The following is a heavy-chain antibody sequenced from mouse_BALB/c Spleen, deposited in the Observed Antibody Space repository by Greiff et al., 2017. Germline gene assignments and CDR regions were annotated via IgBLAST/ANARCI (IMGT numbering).Heavy chain of an antibody. CDR2: ISDGGSYT. J-gene: IGHJ3*01. CDR3: AGDLMAY. D-gene: IGHD2-3*01. Sequence: EVQLVESGGGLVKPGGSLKLSCAASGFTFSDYYMYWVRQTPEKRLEWVATISDGGSYTYYPDSVKGRFTISRDNAKNNMYLQMSSLKSEDTAMYCCAGDLMAYWGQGTLVTVSA. CDR1: GFTFSDYY. V-gene: IGHV5-4*02.